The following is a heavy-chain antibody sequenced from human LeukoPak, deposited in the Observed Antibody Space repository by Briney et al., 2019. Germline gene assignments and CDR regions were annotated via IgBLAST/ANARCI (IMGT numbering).Heavy chain of an antibody. CDR2: IKEDGSGK. CDR1: GFTFSNYW. CDR3: ASGSYGRDY. D-gene: IGHD1-26*01. V-gene: IGHV3-7*01. J-gene: IGHJ4*02. Sequence: GGSLRLSCAASGFTFSNYWMSWVRQAPGKGLEWVANIKEDGSGKYYVDSVKGRFTISRDNAKNSLYLQMNSLRAEDTAVYYCASGSYGRDYWGQGTLVTVSS.